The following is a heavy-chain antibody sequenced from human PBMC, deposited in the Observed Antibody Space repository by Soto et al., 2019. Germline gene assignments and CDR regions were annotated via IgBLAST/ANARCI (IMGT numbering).Heavy chain of an antibody. J-gene: IGHJ4*02. CDR3: ARDSGFVFDTTGYFDY. CDR1: GYTFENYG. Sequence: GASSGIDCKRSGYTFENYGITWVRQATGQGLEWMGWISVYNGRTKSAQKFQGRVTLTTETSTNTAYLEMRSLSSDDTAVYYCARDSGFVFDTTGYFDYWGQGTRVTVS. D-gene: IGHD3-9*01. V-gene: IGHV1-18*04. CDR2: ISVYNGRT.